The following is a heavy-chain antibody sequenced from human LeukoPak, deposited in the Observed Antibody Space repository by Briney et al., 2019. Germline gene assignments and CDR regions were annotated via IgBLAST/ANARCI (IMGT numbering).Heavy chain of an antibody. J-gene: IGHJ4*02. Sequence: QTGGSLRLSCAASGFPFSSYGMHWVRQAPGKGLEWVARLVYDARSDYANSVKGRFSISRDDSENTLFLDMGNLRVEDTALYYCARDLSAAFDFWGQGVLVTVSS. V-gene: IGHV3-33*01. CDR1: GFPFSSYG. CDR2: LVYDARS. D-gene: IGHD6-19*01. CDR3: ARDLSAAFDF.